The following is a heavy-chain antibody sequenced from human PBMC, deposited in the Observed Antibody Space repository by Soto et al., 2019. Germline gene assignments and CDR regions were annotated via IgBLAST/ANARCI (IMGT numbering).Heavy chain of an antibody. V-gene: IGHV4-34*01. CDR2: INHSGST. J-gene: IGHJ6*02. Sequence: PSETLSLTXAVYGGSFSGYYWSWIRQPPGKGLEWIGEINHSGSTNYNPSLKSRVTISVDTSKNQFSLKLSSVTAADTAVYYCARARLGAYYYYYYGMDVWGQGTTVTVSS. CDR3: ARARLGAYYYYYYGMDV. CDR1: GGSFSGYY.